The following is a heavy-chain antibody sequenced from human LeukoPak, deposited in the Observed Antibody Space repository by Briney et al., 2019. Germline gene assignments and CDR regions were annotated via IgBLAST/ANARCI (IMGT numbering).Heavy chain of an antibody. J-gene: IGHJ4*02. CDR3: AKDAHRYYYGSGSFVY. Sequence: PGGSLRLSCAASGFTFDDYAMHWVRQAPGKGLEWVSGISWNSGSIGYADSVKGRFTISRDNAKNSLYLQMNSLRAEDTALYYCAKDAHRYYYGSGSFVYWGQGTLVTVSS. D-gene: IGHD3-10*01. V-gene: IGHV3-9*01. CDR2: ISWNSGSI. CDR1: GFTFDDYA.